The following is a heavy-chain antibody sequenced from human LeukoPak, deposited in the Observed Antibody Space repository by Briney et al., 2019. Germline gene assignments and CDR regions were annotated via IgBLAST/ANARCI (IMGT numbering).Heavy chain of an antibody. D-gene: IGHD3-22*01. V-gene: IGHV1-69*04. J-gene: IGHJ4*02. CDR3: ARDTRRDYYDSSGYYSVY. Sequence: GASVKVSCKASGGTFSSYAISWVRQAPGQGHEWMGRIIPILGIANYAQKFQGRVTITADKSTSTAYMELSSLRSEDTAVYYCARDTRRDYYDSSGYYSVYWGQGTLVTVSS. CDR1: GGTFSSYA. CDR2: IIPILGIA.